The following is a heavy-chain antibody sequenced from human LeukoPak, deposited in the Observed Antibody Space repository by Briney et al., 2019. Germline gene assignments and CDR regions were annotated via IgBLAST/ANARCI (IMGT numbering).Heavy chain of an antibody. J-gene: IGHJ4*02. D-gene: IGHD5-12*01. Sequence: GASVRVSCKASGGTLSIYAISWVRQAPGQGLEWMGGIIPIFGTANYAQKFQGRVTITADESTSTAYMELSSLRSEDTAVYYCARGHNSGYDTRAASFDYWGQGTLVTVSS. CDR1: GGTLSIYA. V-gene: IGHV1-69*13. CDR2: IIPIFGTA. CDR3: ARGHNSGYDTRAASFDY.